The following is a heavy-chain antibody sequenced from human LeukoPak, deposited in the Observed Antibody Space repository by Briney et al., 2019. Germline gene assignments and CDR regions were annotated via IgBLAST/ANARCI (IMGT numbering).Heavy chain of an antibody. CDR1: GFTFSSYE. Sequence: GSLRLSCAASGFTFSSYEMNWVRQAPGKGLEWVSYISSSGSPIYYADSVKGRFTISRDNAKSSLYPQMNSLRAEDTAVYYCARGVGYTYVAPYYFDSWGQGTLVTVSS. CDR3: ARGVGYTYVAPYYFDS. J-gene: IGHJ4*02. CDR2: ISSSGSPI. V-gene: IGHV3-48*03. D-gene: IGHD5-18*01.